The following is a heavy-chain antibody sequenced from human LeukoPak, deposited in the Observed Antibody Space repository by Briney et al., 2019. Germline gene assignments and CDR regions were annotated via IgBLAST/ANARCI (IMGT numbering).Heavy chain of an antibody. D-gene: IGHD1-1*01. V-gene: IGHV4-59*05. CDR1: GGSFSSSY. CDR3: ARHKGLNHQVPMDY. Sequence: SETLSLTCTVSGGSFSSSYWSWIRQPPGKGLEWIGSIYYSGSTYYNPSLKSRVTISVDTSKNQFSLKLTSVTAADTAVYYCARHKGLNHQVPMDYSGQGTLVTVPS. CDR2: IYYSGST. J-gene: IGHJ4*02.